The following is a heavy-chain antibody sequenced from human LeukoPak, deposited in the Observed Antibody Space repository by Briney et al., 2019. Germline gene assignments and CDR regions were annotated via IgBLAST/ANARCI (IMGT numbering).Heavy chain of an antibody. Sequence: PSQTLSLTCTVSGGSISSGSYYWRWIRQPAGKGLEWIGRIYSSGSTNSNPSLKSRVTISVHTSRNQFSLKLSSVTAADTAVYYCARGPYYYGGSAFDIWGQGTMVTVSS. D-gene: IGHD3-10*01. CDR1: GGSISSGSYY. CDR3: ARGPYYYGGSAFDI. V-gene: IGHV4-61*02. CDR2: IYSSGST. J-gene: IGHJ3*02.